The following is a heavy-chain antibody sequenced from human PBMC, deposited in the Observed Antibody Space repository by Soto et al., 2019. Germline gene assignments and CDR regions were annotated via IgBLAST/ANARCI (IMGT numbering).Heavy chain of an antibody. J-gene: IGHJ3*02. Sequence: GGSLRLSCAASGFTFSSYDMHWVRQATGKGLEWVSAIGTAGDTYYPGSVKGRFTISRENAKNSLYLQMNSLRAEDTAVYYCARDLGGSYYAAFDIWGQGTMVTVSS. CDR2: IGTAGDT. D-gene: IGHD1-26*01. CDR1: GFTFSSYD. CDR3: ARDLGGSYYAAFDI. V-gene: IGHV3-13*01.